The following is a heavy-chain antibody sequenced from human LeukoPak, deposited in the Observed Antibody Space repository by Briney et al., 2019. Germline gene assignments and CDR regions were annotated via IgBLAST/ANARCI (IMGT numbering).Heavy chain of an antibody. CDR2: INHSGST. CDR1: GGSFSGYY. CDR3: ARGGGETLDY. J-gene: IGHJ4*02. Sequence: PSETLSLTCAVYGGSFSGYYWSWIRQPPGKGLEWIGEINHSGSTYYNPSLKSRVTISVDRSKNQFSLKLSSVTAADTAVYYCARGGGETLDYWGQGTLVTVSS. V-gene: IGHV4-34*01. D-gene: IGHD3-16*01.